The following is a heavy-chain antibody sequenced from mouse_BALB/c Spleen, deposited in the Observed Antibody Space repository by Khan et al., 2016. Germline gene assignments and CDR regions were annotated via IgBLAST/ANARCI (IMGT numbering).Heavy chain of an antibody. CDR2: INPDSSTI. CDR1: GFDLSRYW. V-gene: IGHV4-1*02. J-gene: IGHJ3*01. Sequence: EVQLQESGGGLVQPGGSLKLSCAASGFDLSRYWMSWVRQAPGKGLEWIGDINPDSSTINYSPSLKDRFIISRDNAKNTLYLQVSKVKSEDTALYYCARAGYYGYLAYWGQGTLVSVSA. D-gene: IGHD1-1*01. CDR3: ARAGYYGYLAY.